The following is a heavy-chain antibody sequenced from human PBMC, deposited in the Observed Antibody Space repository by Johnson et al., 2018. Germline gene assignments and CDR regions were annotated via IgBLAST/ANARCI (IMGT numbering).Heavy chain of an antibody. J-gene: IGHJ6*02. D-gene: IGHD2-15*01. CDR1: GFILGDFA. CDR2: IRSKTFGGTT. Sequence: VQLVQSGGGLVKPGRSLRLSCTASGFILGDFAMNWFRQAPGKGLEWVSFIRSKTFGGTTKYAASVKGRFSIPRDDSKSLAYLQMKRLRTEDTAVYFCTRDAEWWSGGVDVWGQGTTVTVSS. V-gene: IGHV3-49*05. CDR3: TRDAEWWSGGVDV.